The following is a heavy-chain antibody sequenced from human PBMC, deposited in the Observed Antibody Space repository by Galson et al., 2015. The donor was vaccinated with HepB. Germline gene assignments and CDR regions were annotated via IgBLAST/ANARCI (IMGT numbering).Heavy chain of an antibody. J-gene: IGHJ6*03. Sequence: SLRLSCAASGFTFSSYGMHWVRQAPGKGLEWVAVISYDGSNKYYADSVKGRFTISRDNSKNTLYLQMNSLRAEDTAVYYCARVFPPNYYYYYMDVWGKGTTVTVSS. V-gene: IGHV3-30*03. CDR1: GFTFSSYG. CDR3: ARVFPPNYYYYYMDV. D-gene: IGHD3-3*01. CDR2: ISYDGSNK.